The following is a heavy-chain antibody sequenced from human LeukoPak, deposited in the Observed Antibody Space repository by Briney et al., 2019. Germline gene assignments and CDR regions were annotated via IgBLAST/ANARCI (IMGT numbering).Heavy chain of an antibody. Sequence: ASVKVSCKPSGYTFTSYGISWVRQAPGQGLEWMGWISAYNGNTNYAQKLQGRVAMTTDTSTSTAYMELRSLRSEDTAVYYCAKPQFCSSTSCYTVFAFNIWGQGTRVTVSS. V-gene: IGHV1-18*01. CDR3: AKPQFCSSTSCYTVFAFNI. J-gene: IGHJ3*02. CDR1: GYTFTSYG. CDR2: ISAYNGNT. D-gene: IGHD2-2*02.